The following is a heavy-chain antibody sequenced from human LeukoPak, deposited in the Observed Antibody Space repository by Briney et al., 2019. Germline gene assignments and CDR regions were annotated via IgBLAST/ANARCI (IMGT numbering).Heavy chain of an antibody. CDR1: GFSFSNNW. CDR3: ASSPDNGVDV. Sequence: GGPLRLSCVASGFSFSNNWMYWVRQAPGKGLVWVSRVNSDGSSTSYADSVRGRFTISRDNAKNTLYLQLNSLRADDTAVYYCASSPDNGVDVWGQGTTVTVSS. D-gene: IGHD2-8*01. J-gene: IGHJ6*02. V-gene: IGHV3-74*01. CDR2: VNSDGSST.